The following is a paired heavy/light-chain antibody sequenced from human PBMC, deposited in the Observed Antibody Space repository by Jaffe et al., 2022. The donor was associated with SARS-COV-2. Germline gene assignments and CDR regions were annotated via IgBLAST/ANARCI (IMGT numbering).Light chain of an antibody. CDR2: TAS. Sequence: DIQMTQSPSSLSASVGDRVTITCRASQSINNYLNWYQQKPGKAPNLLIYTASSLQSGVPSRFSGSGSGTDFTLTISSLQPEDFATYYCQQSYITPYTFGQGTKLQIK. J-gene: IGKJ2*01. V-gene: IGKV1-39*01. CDR1: QSINNY. CDR3: QQSYITPYT.
Heavy chain of an antibody. V-gene: IGHV3-48*02. Sequence: EVQLVESGGGLVQPGGSLRLSCVVSGFTFSGYSLNWVRQAPGKGLEWVSYINIVSTIYYADSVKGRFTISRDNAKNSLYLQMNSLRDEDTAVYYCAREGDSSSAYYGLDYWGQGTLVTVSS. D-gene: IGHD3-22*01. J-gene: IGHJ4*02. CDR2: INIVSTI. CDR3: AREGDSSSAYYGLDY. CDR1: GFTFSGYS.